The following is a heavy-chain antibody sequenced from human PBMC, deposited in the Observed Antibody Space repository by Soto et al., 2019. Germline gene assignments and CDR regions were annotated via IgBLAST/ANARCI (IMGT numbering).Heavy chain of an antibody. Sequence: GSLSLSCAASGFTFSGSAMHWVRQASGKGLEWVGRIRSKANSYATAYAASVKGRFTISRDDSKNTAYLQMNSLKTEDTAVYYCTRLRELEDYYYYYMDVWGKGTTVTVSS. J-gene: IGHJ6*03. CDR3: TRLRELEDYYYYYMDV. CDR2: IRSKANSYAT. D-gene: IGHD1-1*01. CDR1: GFTFSGSA. V-gene: IGHV3-73*01.